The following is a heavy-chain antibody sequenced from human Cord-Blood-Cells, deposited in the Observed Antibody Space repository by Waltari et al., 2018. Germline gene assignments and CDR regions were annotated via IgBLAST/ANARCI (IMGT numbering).Heavy chain of an antibody. CDR1: GFTFSSYG. D-gene: IGHD6-13*01. V-gene: IGHV3-33*01. CDR3: AREWRAAARTAPLDY. Sequence: QVQLVESGGGVVQPGRSLRLSCAASGFTFSSYGMHWVRPAPGKGLAWVAVIWYDGSNKYYADSVKGRFTISRDNSKNTLYLQMNSLRAEDTAVYYCAREWRAAARTAPLDYWGQGTLVTVSS. J-gene: IGHJ4*02. CDR2: IWYDGSNK.